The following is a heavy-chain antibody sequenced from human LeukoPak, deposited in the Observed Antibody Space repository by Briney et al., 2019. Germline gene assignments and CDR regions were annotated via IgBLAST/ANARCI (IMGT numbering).Heavy chain of an antibody. CDR1: GGTFSSYA. CDR3: ATGGRTTKYYYYMDV. D-gene: IGHD1-14*01. V-gene: IGHV1-24*01. Sequence: GASVKVSCKASGGTFSSYAISWVRQAPGKGLEWMGGFDPEDGETIYAQKFQGRVTMTEDTSTDTAYMELSSLRSEDTAVYYCATGGRTTKYYYYMDVWGKGTTVTVSS. J-gene: IGHJ6*03. CDR2: FDPEDGET.